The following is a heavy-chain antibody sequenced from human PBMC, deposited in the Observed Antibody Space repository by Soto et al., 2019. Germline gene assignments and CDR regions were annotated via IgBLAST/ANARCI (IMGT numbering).Heavy chain of an antibody. J-gene: IGHJ6*02. Sequence: QVQLVQSGAEVKKPGASVKVSCKASGYTFTSYDISWVRQAPGQGLEWMGWISAYNGNTNYAQKLQGRVTMTTDTSTSTAYMELRSLRSDDTAVYYCARYAAIVLVPAADNYYYYGMDVWGQGTTVTVSS. CDR2: ISAYNGNT. CDR1: GYTFTSYD. D-gene: IGHD2-2*01. V-gene: IGHV1-18*01. CDR3: ARYAAIVLVPAADNYYYYGMDV.